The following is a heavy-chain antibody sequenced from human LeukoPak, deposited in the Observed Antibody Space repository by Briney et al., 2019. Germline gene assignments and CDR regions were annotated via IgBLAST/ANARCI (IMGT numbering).Heavy chain of an antibody. V-gene: IGHV3-23*01. Sequence: GGSLRLSCAASGFTFSNYWMHWVRQAPGKGLEWVSLISFSGGNTYYADSVKGRFTISRDNSKDTVYLQMNSLRAEDTAIYYCARDIELPTWGLGTMVTVSS. J-gene: IGHJ3*01. CDR3: ARDIELPT. D-gene: IGHD5-24*01. CDR1: GFTFSNYW. CDR2: ISFSGGNT.